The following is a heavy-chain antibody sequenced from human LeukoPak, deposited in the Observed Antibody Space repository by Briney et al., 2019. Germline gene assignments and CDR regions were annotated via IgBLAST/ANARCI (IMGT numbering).Heavy chain of an antibody. Sequence: GGSLRLSCAASGFTFSSYAMHWVRQAPGKGLEWVAVISYDGSNKYYADSVKGRFTISRDNSKNTLYLQMNSLRGEDTAVYYCAREGPGSYYYMDVWGKGTTVTISS. CDR3: AREGPGSYYYMDV. J-gene: IGHJ6*03. V-gene: IGHV3-30*04. CDR2: ISYDGSNK. CDR1: GFTFSSYA.